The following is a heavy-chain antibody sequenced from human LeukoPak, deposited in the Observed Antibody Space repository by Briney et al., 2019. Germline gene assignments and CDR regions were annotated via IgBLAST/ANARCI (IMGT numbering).Heavy chain of an antibody. Sequence: GGSLRLSCEASGFTFNDYWMSWVRQTPRESLEWVANIKQDGTLIYYLDSVKGRFTISRDNAKNSLYLQMNSLRAEDTAVYYCARDVDSDYWGQGTLVTVSS. V-gene: IGHV3-7*01. J-gene: IGHJ4*02. D-gene: IGHD5-12*01. CDR2: IKQDGTLI. CDR1: GFTFNDYW. CDR3: ARDVDSDY.